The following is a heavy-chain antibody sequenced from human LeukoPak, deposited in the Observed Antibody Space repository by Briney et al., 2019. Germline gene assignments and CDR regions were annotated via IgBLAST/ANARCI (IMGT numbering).Heavy chain of an antibody. CDR1: GYTFTSYY. CDR2: INPHSGDT. CDR3: ARVGRGYSYGYLDY. J-gene: IGHJ4*02. D-gene: IGHD5-18*01. V-gene: IGHV1-2*02. Sequence: GASVKVSCKASGYTFTSYYMHWVRQAPGQGLEWMGWINPHSGDTNFAQKFQGRVTMTRDTSTSTAYMELSGLRSDETAVYYCARVGRGYSYGYLDYWGQGTLVTVSS.